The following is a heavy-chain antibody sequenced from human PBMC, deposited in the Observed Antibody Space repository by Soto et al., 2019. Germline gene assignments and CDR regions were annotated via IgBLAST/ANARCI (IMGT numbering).Heavy chain of an antibody. CDR2: TRNKANSYTT. CDR1: GFTFSDHY. J-gene: IGHJ6*02. CDR3: ARVVTTVTTGYYYGMDV. D-gene: IGHD4-4*01. V-gene: IGHV3-72*01. Sequence: GGSLRLSCAASGFTFSDHYMDWVRQAPGKGLEWVGRTRNKANSYTTEYAASVKGRFTISRDDSKNSLYLQMNSLKTEDTAVYYCARVVTTVTTGYYYGMDVWGQGTTVTVSS.